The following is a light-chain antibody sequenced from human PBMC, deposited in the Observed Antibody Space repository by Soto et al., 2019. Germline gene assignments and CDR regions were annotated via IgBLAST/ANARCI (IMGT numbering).Light chain of an antibody. CDR1: SSDVGSYNS. V-gene: IGLV2-14*03. J-gene: IGLJ1*01. CDR2: DVS. CDR3: SSSTTSPTRV. Sequence: QSALTQPASVSGSPGQSITLSCTGTSSDVGSYNSVSWYQQQPGKAPKLIISDVSTRPSGVSNRFSGSKSGNTASLTISGLQAADEADYYCSSSTTSPTRVFGTGTKLTVL.